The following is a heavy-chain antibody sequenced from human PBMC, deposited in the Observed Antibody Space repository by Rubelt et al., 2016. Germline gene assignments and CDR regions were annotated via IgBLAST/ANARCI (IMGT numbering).Heavy chain of an antibody. V-gene: IGHV4-39*07. CDR3: ASRYCSSTSCYGDY. J-gene: IGHJ4*02. CDR1: GGSISSSSYY. D-gene: IGHD2-2*01. CDR2: IYYSGST. Sequence: QVQLQQWGAGLLKPSETLSLTCTVSGGSISSSSYYWGWIRQPPGKGLEWIGSIYYSGSTYYNPSLRCLVTISLDTSKNQFSLKLSSVTAADTAVYYCASRYCSSTSCYGDYWGQGTLVTVSS.